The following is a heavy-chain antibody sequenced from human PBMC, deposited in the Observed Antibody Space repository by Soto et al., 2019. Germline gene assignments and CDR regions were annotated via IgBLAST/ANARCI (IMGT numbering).Heavy chain of an antibody. CDR1: GGSFSDYY. CDR3: ASCVVRRVIIQCTSFFDY. V-gene: IGHV4-34*01. D-gene: IGHD3-10*01. Sequence: SETLSLTCAVYGGSFSDYYWSWSRQAPGRGLEWIGEVNHSGSTYYNPSLNSRVTISVDTSKNQFTMKLSSVTAAKTAVYYCASCVVRRVIIQCTSFFDYWGQGTLVTVSS. CDR2: VNHSGST. J-gene: IGHJ4*02.